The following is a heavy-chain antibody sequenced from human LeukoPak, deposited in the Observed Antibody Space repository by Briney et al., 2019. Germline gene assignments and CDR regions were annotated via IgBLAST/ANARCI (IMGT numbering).Heavy chain of an antibody. CDR2: INHSGST. CDR1: GGSFSGYY. CDR3: ARTTAGRDY. J-gene: IGHJ4*02. D-gene: IGHD4-4*01. Sequence: SETLSLTCAVYGGSFSGYYGSWIRQPPGKGLEWIGEINHSGSTNYNPSLKSRVTISVDTSKNQFSLKLSSVTAADTAVYYCARTTAGRDYWGQGTLVTVSS. V-gene: IGHV4-34*01.